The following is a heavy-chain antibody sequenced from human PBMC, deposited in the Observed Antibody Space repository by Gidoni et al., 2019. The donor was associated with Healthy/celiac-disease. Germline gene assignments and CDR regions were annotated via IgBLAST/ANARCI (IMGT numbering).Heavy chain of an antibody. Sequence: EVQLLESGGGLVQPGGSLRLSCAASGFTFSSYAMSWVRQAPGKGLEWVSAISGSGGSTYYADSVKGRFTISRDNSKNTLELQMNSLRAEDTAVYYCAKDRTQWEPRPNWFDPWGQGTLVTVSS. CDR3: AKDRTQWEPRPNWFDP. CDR2: ISGSGGST. V-gene: IGHV3-23*01. CDR1: GFTFSSYA. D-gene: IGHD1-26*01. J-gene: IGHJ5*02.